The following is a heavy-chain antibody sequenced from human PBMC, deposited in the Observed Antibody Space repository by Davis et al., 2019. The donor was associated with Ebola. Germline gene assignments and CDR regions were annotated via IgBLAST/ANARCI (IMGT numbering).Heavy chain of an antibody. D-gene: IGHD3-10*01. J-gene: IGHJ4*02. CDR1: GFSLSTSGMC. CDR2: IYWDDDK. V-gene: IGHV2-5*08. Sequence: SGPTLVKPTQTLTLTCAFSGFSLSTSGMCVSWIRQPPGKALEWLALIYWDDDKRYRPSLKSRLTITKDTSKNQVVLTMINMDPVDTATYYCAHRLGRFGEWNFDYWGLGTLVTVSS. CDR3: AHRLGRFGEWNFDY.